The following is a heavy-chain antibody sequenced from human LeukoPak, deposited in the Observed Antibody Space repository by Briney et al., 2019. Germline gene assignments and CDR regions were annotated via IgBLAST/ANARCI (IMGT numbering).Heavy chain of an antibody. Sequence: SETLPLTCTVSGGSISSYYWSWIRQPPGKGLEWIGYIYTSGSTNYNPSLKSRVTISVDTSKNQFSLKLSSVTAADTAVYYCARATYYDFWSGSLNWFDPWGQGTLVTVSS. CDR1: GGSISSYY. V-gene: IGHV4-4*09. J-gene: IGHJ5*02. D-gene: IGHD3-3*01. CDR3: ARATYYDFWSGSLNWFDP. CDR2: IYTSGST.